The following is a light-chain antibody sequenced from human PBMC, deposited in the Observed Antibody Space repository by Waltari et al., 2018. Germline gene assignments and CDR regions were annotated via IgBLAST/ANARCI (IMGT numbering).Light chain of an antibody. CDR2: GVT. V-gene: IGLV2-11*01. CDR1: SSDVGGYAY. CDR3: CSYAGSYTEV. J-gene: IGLJ1*01. Sequence: QSALTQPRSVSGSPGQSVTLSCTGTSSDVGGYAYVSWYQQQSAKAPKLIIFGVTERPSGVPDRFSGSKSGNTASLTISGLQSEDEADYYCCSYAGSYTEVFGTGTTVTVL.